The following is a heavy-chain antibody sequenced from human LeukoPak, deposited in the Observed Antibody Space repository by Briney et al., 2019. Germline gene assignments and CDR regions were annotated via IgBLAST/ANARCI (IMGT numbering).Heavy chain of an antibody. V-gene: IGHV4-34*01. J-gene: IGHJ4*02. CDR3: ARQRGIAAAGDFDY. D-gene: IGHD6-13*01. CDR2: INHSGST. CDR1: GGSFSGYF. Sequence: PSETLSLTCAVYGGSFSGYFWSWIRQPPGKGLEWIGEINHSGSTSYNPSLKSRVTISVDTSKNQFSLKLSYVTAADTAVYYCARQRGIAAAGDFDYWGKGTLVTVSS.